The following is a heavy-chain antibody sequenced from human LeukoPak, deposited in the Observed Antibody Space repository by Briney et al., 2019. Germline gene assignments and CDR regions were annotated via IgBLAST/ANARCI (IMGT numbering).Heavy chain of an antibody. Sequence: SAPLSLTCTVSGGSISSFYWSWIRQPPGKGLEWIGYIYYTGSTNYNSSLKSRVTISVDTSKNQFSLNLSSVTAADTAMYYCARAVLATKSEHWFDSWGQGTLVTVSS. CDR1: GGSISSFY. V-gene: IGHV4-59*01. CDR3: ARAVLATKSEHWFDS. D-gene: IGHD2-8*01. J-gene: IGHJ5*01. CDR2: IYYTGST.